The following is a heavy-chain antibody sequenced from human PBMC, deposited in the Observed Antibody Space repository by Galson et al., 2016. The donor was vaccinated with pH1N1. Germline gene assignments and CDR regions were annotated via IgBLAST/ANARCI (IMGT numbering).Heavy chain of an antibody. CDR3: AFDTVPNGADH. CDR2: IYPRGTT. D-gene: IGHD4-17*01. Sequence: SLRLSCAASEFLVTDRFMSWVRQAPGKRPEWVSTIYPRGTTYYADFAEGRFTISRDTSKNMLFLHMHALRAEDTALYYGAFDTVPNGADHWGQGTLVTVSS. CDR1: EFLVTDRF. J-gene: IGHJ5*02. V-gene: IGHV3-53*01.